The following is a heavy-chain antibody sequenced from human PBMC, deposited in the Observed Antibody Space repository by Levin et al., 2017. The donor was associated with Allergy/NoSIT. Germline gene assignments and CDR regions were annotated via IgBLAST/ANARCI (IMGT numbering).Heavy chain of an antibody. D-gene: IGHD6-19*01. J-gene: IGHJ4*02. V-gene: IGHV4-38-2*02. CDR1: GSSISSGYY. CDR3: ARDRGAVAEYYVDY. CDR2: LYHSGNT. Sequence: PSETLSLTCGVSGSSISSGYYWAWIRQPPGKGLEGIGSLYHSGNTYYNPSLKSRISISADTSKNQFSLKLRSLTAADTAVYYCARDRGAVAEYYVDYWGQGTVVTVSS.